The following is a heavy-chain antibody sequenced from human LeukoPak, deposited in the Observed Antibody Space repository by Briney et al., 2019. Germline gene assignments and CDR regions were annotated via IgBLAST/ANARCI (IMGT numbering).Heavy chain of an antibody. V-gene: IGHV4-34*01. Sequence: PGGSLRLSCAASGFTFSSYSMNWVRQAPGKGLEWIGEINHSGSTNYNPSLKSRVTISVDTSKNQFSLKLSSVTAADTAVYYCARGRTVLLWFGASPASDYWGQGTLVTVSS. CDR2: INHSGST. D-gene: IGHD3-10*01. CDR3: ARGRTVLLWFGASPASDY. J-gene: IGHJ4*02. CDR1: GFTFSSYS.